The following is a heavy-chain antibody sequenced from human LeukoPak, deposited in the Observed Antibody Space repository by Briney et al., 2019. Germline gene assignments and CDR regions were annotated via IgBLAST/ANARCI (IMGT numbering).Heavy chain of an antibody. D-gene: IGHD2-8*02. V-gene: IGHV3-74*01. Sequence: GGSLRLSCAASRFTFSNYWMHWVRQAPGKGLVWVSRISSDGTTTNYADSVKGRFTISRDNAKNTLYLQMNSLGAEDTAIYFCVCIPVGFWGQGPLVTVSS. CDR1: RFTFSNYW. CDR3: VCIPVGF. J-gene: IGHJ4*02. CDR2: ISSDGTTT.